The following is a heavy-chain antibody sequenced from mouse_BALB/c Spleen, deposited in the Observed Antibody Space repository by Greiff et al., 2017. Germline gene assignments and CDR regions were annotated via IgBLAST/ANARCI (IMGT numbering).Heavy chain of an antibody. Sequence: VKLVESGPGLVAPSQSLSITCTVSGFSFTGYCVNWVRQPPGKGLEWLGMIRGDGSTDYNAALKSRLSISKDNSKRHVFLKMNSLQTDDTARNCCARGGLLDYWGQGTTLTVSS. J-gene: IGHJ2*01. CDR1: GFSFTGYC. CDR3: ARGGLLDY. D-gene: IGHD2-2*01. V-gene: IGHV2-6-7*01. CDR2: IRGDGST.